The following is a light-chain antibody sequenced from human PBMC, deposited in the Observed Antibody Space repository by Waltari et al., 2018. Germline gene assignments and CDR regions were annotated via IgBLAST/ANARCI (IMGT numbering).Light chain of an antibody. J-gene: IGKJ2*01. V-gene: IGKV1-39*01. Sequence: DIQMTQSPLSLSASVGDRVTITCRTSQSVSTSLNWYQQKPGKAPKVLIYAASSLQSEVPARFSGSGSGTEFTLTISSLRPDDFATYFCQQSYRTPYTFGQGTKVDMK. CDR2: AAS. CDR1: QSVSTS. CDR3: QQSYRTPYT.